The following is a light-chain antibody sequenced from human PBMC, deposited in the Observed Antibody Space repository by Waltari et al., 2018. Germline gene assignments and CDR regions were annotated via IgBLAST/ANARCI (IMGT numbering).Light chain of an antibody. J-gene: IGLJ2*01. V-gene: IGLV4-69*01. CDR1: SEHSAYA. CDR2: IDGGGGN. CDR3: QTWDPDTVV. Sequence: QLAVTQSPSASASLGASVKLTCTLSSEHSAYAIAWHQHQPEKGPRCLMKIDGGGGNTKGDGIPDRFSGFRSGAERYLTISSLQYEDEAAYYCQTWDPDTVVFGGGTKLTV.